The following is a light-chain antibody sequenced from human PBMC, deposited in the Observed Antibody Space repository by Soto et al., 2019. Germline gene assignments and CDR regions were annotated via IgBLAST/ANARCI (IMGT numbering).Light chain of an antibody. CDR3: SSYTSSSTS. V-gene: IGLV2-14*01. CDR1: SSDVGGYNY. CDR2: DVS. Sequence: QSVLTQPASVSGSPGQSITISCTGTSSDVGGYNYVSRYQQHPGKAPKLMIYDVSNRPSGVSNRFSGSKSGNTASLTISGLQAEDEADYYCSSYTSSSTSFGGGTKVTVL. J-gene: IGLJ2*01.